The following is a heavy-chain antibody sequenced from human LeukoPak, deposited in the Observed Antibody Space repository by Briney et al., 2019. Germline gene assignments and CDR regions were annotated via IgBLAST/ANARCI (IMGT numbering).Heavy chain of an antibody. CDR2: IYPGDSDT. D-gene: IGHD4-17*01. CDR3: AGFFSDYGDYVPHFDY. Sequence: GESLKISCQGSGYSFTSYWIGWVRQMPGKGLEWMGIIYPGDSDTRYSPSFQGQVTISADKSISTAYLQWSSLEASDTAMYYCAGFFSDYGDYVPHFDYWGQGTLVTVSS. CDR1: GYSFTSYW. J-gene: IGHJ4*02. V-gene: IGHV5-51*01.